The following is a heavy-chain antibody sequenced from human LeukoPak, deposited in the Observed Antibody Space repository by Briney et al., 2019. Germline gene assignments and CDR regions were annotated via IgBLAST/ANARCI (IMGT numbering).Heavy chain of an antibody. Sequence: GESLKISCAASGFTFSSYWISWVRQAPGKGLEWVANIKQDGSEKYYVDSVKGRFTISRDNAKNSLYLRMNSLRAEDTAVYYCAREGGVATWGQGTLVTVSS. CDR2: IKQDGSEK. V-gene: IGHV3-7*01. CDR3: AREGGVAT. D-gene: IGHD6-13*01. CDR1: GFTFSSYW. J-gene: IGHJ5*02.